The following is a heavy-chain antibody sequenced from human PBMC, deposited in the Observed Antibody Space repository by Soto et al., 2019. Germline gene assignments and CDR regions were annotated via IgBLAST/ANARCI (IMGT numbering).Heavy chain of an antibody. CDR1: GYTFTSYG. Sequence: SVKVSCKASGYTFTSYGISWVRQAPGQGLEWMGWISAYNGNTNYAQKLQGRVTMTTDTSTSTAYMELRSLRSDDTAVYYCARVGLVVTAIAPFDYRGQGTLVTVSS. CDR3: ARVGLVVTAIAPFDY. D-gene: IGHD2-21*02. CDR2: ISAYNGNT. J-gene: IGHJ4*02. V-gene: IGHV1-18*01.